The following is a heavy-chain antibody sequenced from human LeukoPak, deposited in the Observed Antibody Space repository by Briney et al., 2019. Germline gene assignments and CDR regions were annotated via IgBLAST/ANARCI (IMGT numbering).Heavy chain of an antibody. CDR1: GVSFSGYY. J-gene: IGHJ5*02. D-gene: IGHD4-17*01. CDR2: INHSAYT. V-gene: IGHV4-34*01. CDR3: ARGRGDYTDYNWFEP. Sequence: PSETLSLTCAVSGVSFSGYYWSWIRQSPEKGLEWIGEINHSAYTNYNPSLKSRVTTSLDTSKTQFSLKLLSATAADTAVYYCARGRGDYTDYNWFEPWGQGTLVTVSS.